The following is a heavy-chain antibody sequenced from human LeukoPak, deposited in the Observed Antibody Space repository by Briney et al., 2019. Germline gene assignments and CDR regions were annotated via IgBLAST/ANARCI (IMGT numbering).Heavy chain of an antibody. V-gene: IGHV3-30*09. CDR2: ISYDGSNK. D-gene: IGHD3-10*01. J-gene: IGHJ3*02. CDR1: GFTFSSYA. Sequence: GGSLRHSCAASGFTFSSYAMHWVRLAPGKGLEWVAVISYDGSNKYYADSVKGRFAISRDNSKNTLYLQMNSLRAEDTAVYYCARETTAADYYDSWGQGTMVTVSS. CDR3: ARETTAADYYDS.